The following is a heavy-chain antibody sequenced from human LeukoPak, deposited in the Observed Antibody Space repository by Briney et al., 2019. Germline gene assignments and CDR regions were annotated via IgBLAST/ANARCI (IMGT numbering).Heavy chain of an antibody. Sequence: SVKVPCKASGGTFSSYAISWVRQAPGQGLEWMGGIIPIFGTANYAQKFQGRVTMTRNTSISTAYMELSSLRSEDTAVYYCARAGSGPDYWGQGTLVTVSS. CDR3: ARAGSGPDY. CDR1: GGTFSSYA. D-gene: IGHD6-25*01. V-gene: IGHV1-69*05. J-gene: IGHJ4*02. CDR2: IIPIFGTA.